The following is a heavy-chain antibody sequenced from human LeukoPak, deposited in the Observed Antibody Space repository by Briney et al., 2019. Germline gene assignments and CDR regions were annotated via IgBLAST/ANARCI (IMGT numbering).Heavy chain of an antibody. D-gene: IGHD2-2*01. V-gene: IGHV5-51*01. Sequence: GESLKISCKGSGYSFIRYWIGWVRQMPGKDLEWMGIINPGDSDTRYSPSFQGQVTSSADKSISTAYLQWSSLKASDTAMYYCARHVVVPATNDYYYYMDVWGKGTTVTVSS. CDR3: ARHVVVPATNDYYYYMDV. CDR2: INPGDSDT. CDR1: GYSFIRYW. J-gene: IGHJ6*03.